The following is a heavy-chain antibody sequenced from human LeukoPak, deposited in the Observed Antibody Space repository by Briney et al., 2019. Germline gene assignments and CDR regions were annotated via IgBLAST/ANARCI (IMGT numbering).Heavy chain of an antibody. CDR3: ARDGLYGGYSYAYYFDY. D-gene: IGHD5-18*01. CDR1: GFTFSSYA. J-gene: IGHJ4*02. CDR2: ISYDGSNK. Sequence: GGSLRLSCAASGFTFSSYAMHWVRQAPGKGLEWVAVISYDGSNKYYADPVKGRFTISRDNSKNTLYLQMNSLRAEDTAVYYCARDGLYGGYSYAYYFDYWGQGTLVTVSS. V-gene: IGHV3-30-3*01.